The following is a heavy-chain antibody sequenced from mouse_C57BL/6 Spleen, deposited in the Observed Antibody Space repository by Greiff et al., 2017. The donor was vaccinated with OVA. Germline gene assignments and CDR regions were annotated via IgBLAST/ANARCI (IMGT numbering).Heavy chain of an antibody. CDR1: GFTFSDYY. CDR3: ARQGYDGYFWFAY. Sequence: EVKVVESGGGLVQPGGSLKLSCAASGFTFSDYYMYWVRQTPEKRLEWVAYISNGGGSTYYPDTVKGRFTISRDNAKNTLYLQMSRLKSEDTAMYYCARQGYDGYFWFAYWGQGTLVTVSA. V-gene: IGHV5-12*01. CDR2: ISNGGGST. J-gene: IGHJ3*01. D-gene: IGHD2-3*01.